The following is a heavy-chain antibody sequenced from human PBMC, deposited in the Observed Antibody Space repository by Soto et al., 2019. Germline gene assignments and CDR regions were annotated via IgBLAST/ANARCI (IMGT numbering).Heavy chain of an antibody. CDR1: GGTFSSYA. Sequence: AASVKVSCKASGGTFSSYAISWVRQAPGQGLEWMGGIIPIFGTANYAQKFQGRVTITADESTSTAYMELSSLRSEDTAVYYCAFLTSIVVVRKPALYYFDYWGQGTLVTVSS. CDR3: AFLTSIVVVRKPALYYFDY. V-gene: IGHV1-69*13. J-gene: IGHJ4*02. D-gene: IGHD3-22*01. CDR2: IIPIFGTA.